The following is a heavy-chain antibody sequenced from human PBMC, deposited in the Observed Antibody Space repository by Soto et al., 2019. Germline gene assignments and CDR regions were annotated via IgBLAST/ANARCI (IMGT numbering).Heavy chain of an antibody. CDR1: GGSISSSSYY. D-gene: IGHD3-22*01. CDR3: ARENGRWLLGFDY. Sequence: QLQLQESGPGLVKPSETLSLTCTVSGGSISSSSYYWGWIRQPPGKGLEWIGSIYYSGSTYYNPSLKSRVTISVDTSKNQFSLKLSSVTAADTAVYYCARENGRWLLGFDYWGQGTLVTVSS. J-gene: IGHJ4*02. CDR2: IYYSGST. V-gene: IGHV4-39*07.